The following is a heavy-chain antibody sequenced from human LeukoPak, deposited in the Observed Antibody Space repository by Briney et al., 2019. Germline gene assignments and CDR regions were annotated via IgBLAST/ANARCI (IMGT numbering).Heavy chain of an antibody. Sequence: SVKVSCKASGGTFSSYAISWVRQAPGQGLEWMGGIIPIFGTANYAQKFQGRVTITTDESTSTAYMELSSLRSEDTAVYYCARSILTNDYGDYEAWFDPWGQGTLVTVSS. D-gene: IGHD4-17*01. CDR2: IIPIFGTA. CDR3: ARSILTNDYGDYEAWFDP. CDR1: GGTFSSYA. J-gene: IGHJ5*02. V-gene: IGHV1-69*05.